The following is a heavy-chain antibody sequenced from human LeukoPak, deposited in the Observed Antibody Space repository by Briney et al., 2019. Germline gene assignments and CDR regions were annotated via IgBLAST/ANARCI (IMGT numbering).Heavy chain of an antibody. D-gene: IGHD2-21*01. CDR1: GGTFSSYA. Sequence: GASVKVSCKASGGTFSSYAISWVRQAPGKGLEWVSAISGSGGSTYYADSVKGRFTISRDNSKNTLYLQMNSLRAEDTAVYYCAKFLPTHIVVANYYFDYWGQGTLVTVSS. CDR2: ISGSGGST. CDR3: AKFLPTHIVVANYYFDY. V-gene: IGHV3-23*01. J-gene: IGHJ4*02.